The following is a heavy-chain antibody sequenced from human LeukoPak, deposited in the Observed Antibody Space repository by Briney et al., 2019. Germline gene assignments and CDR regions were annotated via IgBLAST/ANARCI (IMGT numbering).Heavy chain of an antibody. D-gene: IGHD5-12*01. V-gene: IGHV1-18*01. Sequence: GASVKVSCKAPDYTFTSYGINWVRQAPGQGLEWMGWISGYNGNTNYAQKLQGRVTMTTDTSTSTAYMELRSLRSDDTAVYYCARSLGVTTIIDYWGQGTLVTVSS. CDR1: DYTFTSYG. CDR2: ISGYNGNT. CDR3: ARSLGVTTIIDY. J-gene: IGHJ4*02.